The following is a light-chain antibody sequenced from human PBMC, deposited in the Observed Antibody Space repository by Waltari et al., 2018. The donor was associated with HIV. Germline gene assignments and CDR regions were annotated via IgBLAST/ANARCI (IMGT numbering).Light chain of an antibody. Sequence: VMTQSLATLSLSPGERATLSCRASQSVSSNLAWYQQRPGQAPRLLIYGASTRPTGVPARSGGSGSVTEFTLTSSSPQSEDFAVECPRQYNNCTPRLTFRSGTKVDI. J-gene: IGKJ3*01. CDR2: GAS. CDR1: QSVSSN. V-gene: IGKV3-15*01. CDR3: RQYNNCTPRLT.